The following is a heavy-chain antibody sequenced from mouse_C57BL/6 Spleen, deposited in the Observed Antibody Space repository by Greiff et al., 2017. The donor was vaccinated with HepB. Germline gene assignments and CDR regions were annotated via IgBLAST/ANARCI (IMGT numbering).Heavy chain of an antibody. CDR3: ARLDYYGSRYDYAMDY. Sequence: VQLQQPGAELVKPGASVKMSCKASGYTFTSYWITWVKQRPGQGLEWIGDIYPGSGSTNYNEKFKSKATLTVDTSSSTAYMQLSSLTSEDSAVYYCARLDYYGSRYDYAMDYWGQGTSVTVSS. CDR1: GYTFTSYW. CDR2: IYPGSGST. V-gene: IGHV1-55*01. D-gene: IGHD1-1*01. J-gene: IGHJ4*01.